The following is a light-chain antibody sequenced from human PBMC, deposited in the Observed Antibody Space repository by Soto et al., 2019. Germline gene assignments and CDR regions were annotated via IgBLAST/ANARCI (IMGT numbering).Light chain of an antibody. CDR3: KQRSNWPPVT. J-gene: IGKJ4*01. V-gene: IGKV3-11*01. CDR2: DAS. Sequence: EIVLTQSPATLSLSPGERATLSCRASQSVSSYLAWYQQKPGQAPRLLIYDASNRATGIPARFSGSGSGTAFTLTISSLEPEDFAIYYCKQRSNWPPVTFGGGTKVEIK. CDR1: QSVSSY.